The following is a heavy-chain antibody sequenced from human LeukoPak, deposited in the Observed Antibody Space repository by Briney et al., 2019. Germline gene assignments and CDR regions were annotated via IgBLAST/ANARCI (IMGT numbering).Heavy chain of an antibody. V-gene: IGHV1-2*02. CDR3: ATREHCTNGVCWGFFDY. CDR1: GYTITGYY. D-gene: IGHD2-8*01. CDR2: INPDSGAT. Sequence: ASVKVSCKASGYTITGYYMHWVRQAPGQGLEWMGWINPDSGATNYAQRFQGRVTMTRDTSISTAYMELSSLRSEDTAVYYCATREHCTNGVCWGFFDYWGQGTLVTVSS. J-gene: IGHJ4*02.